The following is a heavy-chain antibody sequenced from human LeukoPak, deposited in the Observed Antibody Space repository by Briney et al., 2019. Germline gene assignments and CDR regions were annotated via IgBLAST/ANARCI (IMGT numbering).Heavy chain of an antibody. Sequence: SETLSLTCSVSGGSVSNYYWSWIRQPPGKGLEWIGYVYYTGSTNYNPSLKGRVTVFEDKSKNQFSLRLYSVTVADTAVYYCARHFAYSSSSYFDYWGQGSLVTVSS. CDR1: GGSVSNYY. D-gene: IGHD6-6*01. V-gene: IGHV4-59*08. CDR2: VYYTGST. J-gene: IGHJ4*02. CDR3: ARHFAYSSSSYFDY.